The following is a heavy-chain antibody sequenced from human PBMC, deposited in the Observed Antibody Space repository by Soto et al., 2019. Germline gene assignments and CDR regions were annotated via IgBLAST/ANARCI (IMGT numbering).Heavy chain of an antibody. D-gene: IGHD2-21*02. CDR2: IYHGGST. V-gene: IGHV4-4*02. Sequence: HVLLQESGPRLVEPSGTLSLTCAVSDGSISTANWWSWVRQSPGKGLEWIGEIYHGGSTNYDPSPNTRGTMSVDRSKNQFSLRLSSVNAADTAFYYCATEGGYRYDCWSQGNLVTVSS. CDR3: ATEGGYRYDC. CDR1: DGSISTANW. J-gene: IGHJ4*02.